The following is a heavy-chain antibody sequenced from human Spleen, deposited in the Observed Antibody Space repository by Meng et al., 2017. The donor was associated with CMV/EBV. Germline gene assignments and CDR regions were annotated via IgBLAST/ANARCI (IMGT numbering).Heavy chain of an antibody. CDR2: INWNGGRT. V-gene: IGHV3-20*03. J-gene: IGHJ4*02. Sequence: ASGFTFDDDGMSWVRQAPGKGLEWVSGINWNGGRTGYADSVKGRFTISRDNAKNSLYLQMNSLRAEDTALYYCARGRTIFGVANFDYWGQGTLVTVSS. D-gene: IGHD3-3*01. CDR1: GFTFDDDG. CDR3: ARGRTIFGVANFDY.